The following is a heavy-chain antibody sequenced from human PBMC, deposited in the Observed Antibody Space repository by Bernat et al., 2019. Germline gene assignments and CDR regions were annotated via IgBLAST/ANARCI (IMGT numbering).Heavy chain of an antibody. Sequence: EVQLVESGGGLVQPGGSLRLSCAASGFTVSSNYMSWVRQAPGKGLEWVSIVYSDGSTYSADSVKGRFTSSRDNSKNTLFIQMSSLRVDDMAVYYCARQDDFWSGFVVWGQGTLVTVSS. CDR2: VYSDGST. CDR3: ARQDDFWSGFVV. D-gene: IGHD3-3*01. CDR1: GFTVSSNY. J-gene: IGHJ5*02. V-gene: IGHV3-66*04.